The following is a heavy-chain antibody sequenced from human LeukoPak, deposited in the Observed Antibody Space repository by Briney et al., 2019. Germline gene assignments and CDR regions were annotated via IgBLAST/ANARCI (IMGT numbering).Heavy chain of an antibody. CDR2: INHSGST. J-gene: IGHJ5*02. CDR1: GGSFSGCY. CDR3: ARAVGIVVVPAVNNWFDP. D-gene: IGHD2-2*01. V-gene: IGHV4-34*01. Sequence: ETSETLSLTCAVYGGSFSGCYWSWIRQPPGKGLEWIGEINHSGSTNYNPSLKSRVTISVDTSKNQFSLELSSVTAADTAVYYCARAVGIVVVPAVNNWFDPWGQGTLVTVSS.